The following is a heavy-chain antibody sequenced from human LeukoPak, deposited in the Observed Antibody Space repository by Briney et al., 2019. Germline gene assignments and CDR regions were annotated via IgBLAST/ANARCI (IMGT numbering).Heavy chain of an antibody. V-gene: IGHV4-39*01. J-gene: IGHJ4*02. CDR2: IYYSGST. D-gene: IGHD5-18*01. Sequence: SETLSLTCTVSGGSISSSSYSWGWIRQPPGKGLEWIGNIYYSGSTYYNPSLKSRVTISVDTSKNQFSLKVSSVTAADTAVYYCARLPDTYYFDYWGQGTLVTVSS. CDR3: ARLPDTYYFDY. CDR1: GGSISSSSYS.